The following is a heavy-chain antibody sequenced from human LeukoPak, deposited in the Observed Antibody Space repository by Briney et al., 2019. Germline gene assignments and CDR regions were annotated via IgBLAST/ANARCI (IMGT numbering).Heavy chain of an antibody. CDR3: ARDLATVTTEGMDV. V-gene: IGHV3-33*01. J-gene: IGHJ6*02. CDR1: GFTFSSYG. CDR2: IWYDGSNK. Sequence: GGSLRLSCAASGFTFSSYGMHWVRQAPGKGLEWVAVIWYDGSNKYYADSVKGRFTVSRDNSKNTLYLQMNSLRAEDTAVYYCARDLATVTTEGMDVWGQGTTVTVSS. D-gene: IGHD4-17*01.